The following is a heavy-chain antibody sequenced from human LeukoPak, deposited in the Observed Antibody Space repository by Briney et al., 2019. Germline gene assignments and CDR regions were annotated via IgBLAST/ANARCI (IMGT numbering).Heavy chain of an antibody. D-gene: IGHD6-19*01. CDR3: ARDSDFAVAGTTPFDY. Sequence: GGSLGLSCAASGFTFSSFAMHWVRQAPGKGLEWVAVISYDGSNTYYADSVKGRLTISRDNSKNTLYLQMNSLRAKDTAVYYCARDSDFAVAGTTPFDYWGQGTLVTVSS. J-gene: IGHJ4*02. CDR2: ISYDGSNT. CDR1: GFTFSSFA. V-gene: IGHV3-30*04.